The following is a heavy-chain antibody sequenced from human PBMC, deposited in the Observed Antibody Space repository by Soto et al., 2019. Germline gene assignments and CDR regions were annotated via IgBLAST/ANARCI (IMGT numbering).Heavy chain of an antibody. CDR2: ISSSSSTI. Sequence: EVQLVESGGGLVQPGGSLRLSCAASGFTFSSYSMNWVRQAPGKGLEWVSFISSSSSTIYYADSVKGRFTISRDNAKNSLYLQMNSLRDEDTAVYYCARRDGYNHRRVWYFDLWGRGTLVTVSS. CDR1: GFTFSSYS. V-gene: IGHV3-48*02. D-gene: IGHD5-12*01. CDR3: ARRDGYNHRRVWYFDL. J-gene: IGHJ2*01.